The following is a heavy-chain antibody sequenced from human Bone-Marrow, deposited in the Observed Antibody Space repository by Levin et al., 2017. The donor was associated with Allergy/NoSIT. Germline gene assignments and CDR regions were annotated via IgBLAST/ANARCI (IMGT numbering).Heavy chain of an antibody. CDR2: LAYDGHYT. CDR3: AKDGPGAPQNFDY. Sequence: SCVASGFAFTDTLMHWVRQAPGKGPEWVALLAYDGHYTEHADSVKGRFTISSDNSKNTLFLQMLSLSPDDTAIYYCAKDGPGAPQNFDYWGQGALVTVSS. CDR1: GFAFTDTL. J-gene: IGHJ4*02. V-gene: IGHV3-30*18.